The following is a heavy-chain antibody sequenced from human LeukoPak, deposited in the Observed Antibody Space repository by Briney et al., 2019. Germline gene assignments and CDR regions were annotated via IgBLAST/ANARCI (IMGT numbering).Heavy chain of an antibody. V-gene: IGHV3-53*01. CDR3: ARYYYGSGSYSFADY. D-gene: IGHD3-10*01. Sequence: GGSLRLSCAASGFTVSSNYMSWVRQAPGKGLEWVSVLFSGGSTYYADSVKGRFTISRDNSRNTLYLQMNSLRAEDTAVYYYARYYYGSGSYSFADYWGQGTLVTVSS. CDR2: LFSGGST. J-gene: IGHJ4*02. CDR1: GFTVSSNY.